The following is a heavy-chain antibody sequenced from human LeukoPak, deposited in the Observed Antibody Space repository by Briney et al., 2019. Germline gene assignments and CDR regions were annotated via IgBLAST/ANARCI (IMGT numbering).Heavy chain of an antibody. CDR3: ARVSRGWFGSSYVGYGVDV. V-gene: IGHV5-51*01. Sequence: GESLKISCKGSGYSFPSYWIGWVRQMPGKGLEWMGIIYPGDSDTRYSPSFQGQVTISADKSISTAYLQWSSLKASDTAMYYCARVSRGWFGSSYVGYGVDVWGQGTTVTVSS. CDR2: IYPGDSDT. J-gene: IGHJ6*02. CDR1: GYSFPSYW. D-gene: IGHD2-15*01.